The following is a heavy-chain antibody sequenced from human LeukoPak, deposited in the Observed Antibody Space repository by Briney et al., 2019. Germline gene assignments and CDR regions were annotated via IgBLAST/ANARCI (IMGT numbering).Heavy chain of an antibody. CDR2: ISANGSIT. Sequence: GGSLRLSCAASGFTFSAYGMSWVRQAPGQGLEWVSGISANGSITFYARSVRGRFTISRDNSKNTLYLQMNSLRADDTAVYYCAKGADTFDYWGQGTLVTVSS. V-gene: IGHV3-23*01. CDR3: AKGADTFDY. J-gene: IGHJ4*02. CDR1: GFTFSAYG.